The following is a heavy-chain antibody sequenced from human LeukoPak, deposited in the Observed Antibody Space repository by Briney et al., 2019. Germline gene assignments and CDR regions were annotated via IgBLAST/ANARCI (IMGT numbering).Heavy chain of an antibody. V-gene: IGHV4-39*01. CDR3: ASRYYSYYYMDV. J-gene: IGHJ6*03. CDR2: NYYSGST. CDR1: GVSISSMSYY. Sequence: SETLSLTCTVSGVSISSMSYYWGWLRQPPGKGLEWIGSNYYSGSTDYSPSLKSRVTISVDTSKNQFSLKLTSVTAADTAVYYCASRYYSYYYMDVWGKGTTVSVSS.